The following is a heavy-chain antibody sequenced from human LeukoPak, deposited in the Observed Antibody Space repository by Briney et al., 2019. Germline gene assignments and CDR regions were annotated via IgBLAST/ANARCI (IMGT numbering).Heavy chain of an antibody. CDR3: ARARGVVVITGNGAFDI. J-gene: IGHJ3*02. CDR2: LNSDGSST. V-gene: IGHV3-74*01. CDR1: GFTFSSYW. Sequence: GGSLRLSCAASGFTFSSYWMHWVRQDPGKGLVWVSRLNSDGSSTTYADSVKGRFTISRDNAKNSLYLQMNSLRAEDTAVYYCARARGVVVITGNGAFDIWGQGTMVTVSS. D-gene: IGHD3-22*01.